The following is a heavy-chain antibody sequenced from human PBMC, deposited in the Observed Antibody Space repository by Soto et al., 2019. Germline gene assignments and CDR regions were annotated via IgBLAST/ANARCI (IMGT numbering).Heavy chain of an antibody. Sequence: ASVKVSCKASGYTFMRYGISWVRQAPGQGLEWMGWISTHNGNTYYAQNFQGRVTMTSDTPTSTAYMELRSLRSDDTAFYYCARRVYGYSYADWGQGTLVTVSS. CDR1: GYTFMRYG. J-gene: IGHJ4*02. CDR2: ISTHNGNT. V-gene: IGHV1-18*01. CDR3: ARRVYGYSYAD. D-gene: IGHD5-18*01.